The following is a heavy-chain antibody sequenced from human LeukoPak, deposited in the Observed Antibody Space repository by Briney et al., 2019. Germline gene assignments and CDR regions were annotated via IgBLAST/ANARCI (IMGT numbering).Heavy chain of an antibody. V-gene: IGHV3-23*01. CDR3: AKAPVTTCRGAFCYPFDY. Sequence: GGSLRLSCAASGFTFSSYGMSWVRQAPGKGLEWGSAISGSGSSTYYADSVKGRFTISRDNSKDTLFLQMNRLRPEDAAVYYCAKAPVTTCRGAFCYPFDYWGLGTLVTVSS. CDR2: ISGSGSST. J-gene: IGHJ4*02. CDR1: GFTFSSYG. D-gene: IGHD2-15*01.